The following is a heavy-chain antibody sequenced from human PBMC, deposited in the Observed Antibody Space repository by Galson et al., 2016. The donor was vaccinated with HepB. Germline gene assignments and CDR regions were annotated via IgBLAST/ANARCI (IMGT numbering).Heavy chain of an antibody. CDR1: GFTFSNYD. V-gene: IGHV3-13*01. D-gene: IGHD2-15*01. Sequence: SLRLSCAASGFTFSNYDMHWVRQATGKGLEWVSAIGAAGDTYYPGSVKGRFTIPRENANNSLYLHMNSLRAGDTAVYYCAREGGCSGGRCHNAAFDIWGQGTMVTVSS. J-gene: IGHJ3*02. CDR3: AREGGCSGGRCHNAAFDI. CDR2: IGAAGDT.